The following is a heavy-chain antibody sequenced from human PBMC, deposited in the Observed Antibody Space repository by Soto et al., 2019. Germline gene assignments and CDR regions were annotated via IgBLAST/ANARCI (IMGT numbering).Heavy chain of an antibody. Sequence: SETLSLTCTVSGGSISSGDYYWSWVRQPPGKGLEWIGYIYYSGSTYYNPSLKSRVTISVDTSKNQFSLKLSSVTAADTAVYYCARVVHEGYYGMDVWGQGTTVTVSS. CDR1: GGSISSGDYY. D-gene: IGHD2-8*01. V-gene: IGHV4-30-4*01. J-gene: IGHJ6*02. CDR2: IYYSGST. CDR3: ARVVHEGYYGMDV.